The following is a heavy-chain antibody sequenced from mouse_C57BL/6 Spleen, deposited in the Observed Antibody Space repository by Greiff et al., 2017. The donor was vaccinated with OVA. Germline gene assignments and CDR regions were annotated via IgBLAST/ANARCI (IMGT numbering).Heavy chain of an antibody. Sequence: VQLVESGPGLVQPSQSLSITCTVSGFSLTSYGVHWVRQPPGKGLEWLGVIWSGGSTDYNAAFISRLSISKDNSKSQVFFKMNSLQADDTAIYYCAKDDWDGGYFDVWGTGTTVTVSS. D-gene: IGHD4-1*01. J-gene: IGHJ1*03. CDR2: IWSGGST. CDR1: GFSLTSYG. V-gene: IGHV2-4*01. CDR3: AKDDWDGGYFDV.